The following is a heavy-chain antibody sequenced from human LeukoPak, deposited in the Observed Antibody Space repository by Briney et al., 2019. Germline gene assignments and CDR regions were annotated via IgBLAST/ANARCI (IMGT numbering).Heavy chain of an antibody. CDR3: AKDADRKRWGITIFGVVSFYHYMDV. D-gene: IGHD3-3*01. Sequence: SVKVSCKASGGTFSSYAISWVRQAPGQGLEWMGGIIPIFGTANYAQKFQGRVTITADESTSTAYMELSSLRSEDTAVYYCAKDADRKRWGITIFGVVSFYHYMDVWGKGTTVTVSS. CDR1: GGTFSSYA. J-gene: IGHJ6*03. CDR2: IIPIFGTA. V-gene: IGHV1-69*13.